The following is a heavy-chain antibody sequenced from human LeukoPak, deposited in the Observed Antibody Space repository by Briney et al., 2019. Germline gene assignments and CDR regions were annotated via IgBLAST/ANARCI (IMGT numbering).Heavy chain of an antibody. J-gene: IGHJ4*02. V-gene: IGHV4-34*01. CDR3: TKGRGI. D-gene: IGHD3-10*01. Sequence: PSETLSLTCAVYGGSFGGYYWSWIRQPPGKGLEWIGEINHSGSTNYNPSLKSRVTISVDTSKNQFSLKLTSVTAADTAVYYCTKGRGIWGQGTLVTVSS. CDR1: GGSFGGYY. CDR2: INHSGST.